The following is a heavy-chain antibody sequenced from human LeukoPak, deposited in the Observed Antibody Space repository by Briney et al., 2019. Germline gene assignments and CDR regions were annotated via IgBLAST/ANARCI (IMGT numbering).Heavy chain of an antibody. CDR3: AKDRGSGSSPPHYYYYGMDV. J-gene: IGHJ6*02. D-gene: IGHD3-10*01. V-gene: IGHV3-30*18. CDR1: GFTFSSYG. CDR2: ISYDGSNK. Sequence: GRSLRLSCAGSGFTFSSYGMHWVRQAPGKGLEWVAVISYDGSNKYYADSVKGRFTISRDNSKNTLYLQMNSLRAEDTAVYYCAKDRGSGSSPPHYYYYGMDVWGQGTTVTVSS.